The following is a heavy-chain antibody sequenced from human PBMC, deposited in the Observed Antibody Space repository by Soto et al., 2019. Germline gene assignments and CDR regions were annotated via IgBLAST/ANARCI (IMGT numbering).Heavy chain of an antibody. D-gene: IGHD5-12*01. CDR2: INPSGGST. Sequence: ASVKVSCKSSGYTFTSYYMHWVRQAPGQVLEWMGVINPSGGSTTYAQKFQGRVTMSRDTSTSTVYMELSSLRSEDTAVYYCVRGKMREMATILRDKWFDPWGQGTLVTVSS. CDR1: GYTFTSYY. V-gene: IGHV1-46*01. J-gene: IGHJ5*02. CDR3: VRGKMREMATILRDKWFDP.